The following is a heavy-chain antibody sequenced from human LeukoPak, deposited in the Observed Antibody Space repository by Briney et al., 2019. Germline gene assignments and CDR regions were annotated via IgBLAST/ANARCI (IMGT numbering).Heavy chain of an antibody. J-gene: IGHJ2*01. CDR2: ISATSSHI. Sequence: PGGSLRLSCAASGFTFSSYWMNWVRQAPGKGLEWVSSISATSSHIYHAGAVKGRFTTSRDNAKNSLFLQMNSLRVEDTAVYYCAKALGWFFDLWGRGTLVTVSS. V-gene: IGHV3-21*01. CDR3: AKALGWFFDL. CDR1: GFTFSSYW.